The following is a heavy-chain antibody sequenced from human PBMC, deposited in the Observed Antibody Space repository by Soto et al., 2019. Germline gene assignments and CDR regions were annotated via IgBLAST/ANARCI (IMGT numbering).Heavy chain of an antibody. CDR1: GGSISSSSYY. J-gene: IGHJ4*02. D-gene: IGHD3-9*01. V-gene: IGHV4-39*01. CDR2: IYYSGST. Sequence: SETLSLTCTVSGGSISSSSYYWGWIRQPPGKGLEWIGSIYYSGSTYYNPSLKSRVTISVDTSKNQFSLKLSSVTAADTAVYYCARQGRDYDILTGYSQYYFDYWGQGTLVTAPQ. CDR3: ARQGRDYDILTGYSQYYFDY.